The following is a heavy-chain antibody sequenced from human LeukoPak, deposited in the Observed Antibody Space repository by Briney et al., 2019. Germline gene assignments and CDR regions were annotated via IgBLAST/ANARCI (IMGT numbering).Heavy chain of an antibody. D-gene: IGHD2-2*01. Sequence: PGGSLRLSCSASGFTFSSYWMIWVRQAPGKGLEWVANINQVGSEQYYADSVKGRFTISRDNSKNSLYLQMNSLRAEDTAVYYCARGPRACSTNCYGYLDYWGQGTLVTVSS. V-gene: IGHV3-7*05. CDR1: GFTFSSYW. CDR2: INQVGSEQ. J-gene: IGHJ4*02. CDR3: ARGPRACSTNCYGYLDY.